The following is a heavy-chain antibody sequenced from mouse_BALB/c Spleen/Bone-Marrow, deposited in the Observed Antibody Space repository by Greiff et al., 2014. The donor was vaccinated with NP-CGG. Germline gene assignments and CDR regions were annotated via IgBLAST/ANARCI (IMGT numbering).Heavy chain of an antibody. J-gene: IGHJ2*01. CDR2: INPYNGDT. CDR3: GRVYYCGSSYFDY. CDR1: GYSFTGYF. D-gene: IGHD1-1*01. V-gene: IGHV1-37*01. Sequence: EVKLVESGPELVKPGASVKISCKASGYSFTGYFMNWVKQSHGKSLEWIGRINPYNGDTFYNQKFKGKATLTVDKSSSTAHMELLSLTSEDSAVYYCGRVYYCGSSYFDYWGQGTTLTVSS.